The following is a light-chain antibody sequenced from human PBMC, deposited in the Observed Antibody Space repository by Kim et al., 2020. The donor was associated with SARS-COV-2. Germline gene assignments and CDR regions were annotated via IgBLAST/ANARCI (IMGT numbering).Light chain of an antibody. CDR2: KNN. J-gene: IGLJ3*02. CDR1: SSNIGSNY. Sequence: QSVLTQPPSASGTPGQRVTIYCSGSSSNIGSNYVYWYQQLPGTAPKLLIYKNNQRPSGVPDRFSGSKSGTSASLAISGLRSEDEGDYFCAAWDDSPNWVFGGGTKVTVL. V-gene: IGLV1-47*01. CDR3: AAWDDSPNWV.